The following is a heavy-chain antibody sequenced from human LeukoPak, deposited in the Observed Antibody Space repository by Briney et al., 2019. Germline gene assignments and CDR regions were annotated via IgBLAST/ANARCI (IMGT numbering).Heavy chain of an antibody. Sequence: GGSLRLSXAASGFTFGTYAMGWVRQAPGKGLEWVSAIGSSGGNTYYADSVKGRFSISRDNSKNTLYLQMNSLRAEDTAVYYCAKGGYSYGYFDYWGQGTLVTVSS. CDR1: GFTFGTYA. CDR2: IGSSGGNT. CDR3: AKGGYSYGYFDY. V-gene: IGHV3-23*01. D-gene: IGHD5-18*01. J-gene: IGHJ4*02.